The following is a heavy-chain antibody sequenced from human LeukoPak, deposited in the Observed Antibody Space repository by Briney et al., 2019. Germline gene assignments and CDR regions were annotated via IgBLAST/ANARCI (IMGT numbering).Heavy chain of an antibody. CDR2: INSDGRTT. D-gene: IGHD3-22*01. CDR3: ARNYNYHDASAAGY. V-gene: IGHV3-74*01. CDR1: GFVFRRYW. J-gene: IGHJ4*02. Sequence: GGSLRLSCAVSGFVFRRYWMHWVRQVPGKGLVWVSRINSDGRTTRYADAVKGRFTISRDNAQNSVYLQMSSLRDDDTAIYYCARNYNYHDASAAGYWGQGTLVTVSS.